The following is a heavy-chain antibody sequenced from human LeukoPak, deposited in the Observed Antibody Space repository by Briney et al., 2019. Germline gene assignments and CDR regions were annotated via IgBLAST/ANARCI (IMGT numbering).Heavy chain of an antibody. Sequence: SETLSLTCAVYGGSFSAYYWSWIRQPPGEGREWGGEINDSGGTNYNPSLKSRVTISKDASKNQFSLKLSSVTAADTAIYYCASLVGTTGYYGVDVWGQGTTVTVSS. J-gene: IGHJ6*02. CDR1: GGSFSAYY. D-gene: IGHD1-1*01. CDR2: INDSGGT. V-gene: IGHV4-34*01. CDR3: ASLVGTTGYYGVDV.